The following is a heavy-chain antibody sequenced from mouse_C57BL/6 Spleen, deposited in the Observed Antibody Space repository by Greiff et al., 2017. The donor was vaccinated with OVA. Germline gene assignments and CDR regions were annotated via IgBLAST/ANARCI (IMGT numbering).Heavy chain of an antibody. J-gene: IGHJ3*01. CDR1: GYTFTDYE. Sequence: LVESGAELVRPGASVTLSCKASGYTFTDYEMHWVKQTPVHGLEWIGAIDPETGGTAYNQKFKGKAILTADKSSSTAYMELRSLTSEDSAVYYCTRGGLGGFAYWGQGTLVTVSA. V-gene: IGHV1-15*01. CDR3: TRGGLGGFAY. CDR2: IDPETGGT.